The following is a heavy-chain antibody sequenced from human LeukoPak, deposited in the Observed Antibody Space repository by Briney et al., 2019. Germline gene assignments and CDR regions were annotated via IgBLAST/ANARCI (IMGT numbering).Heavy chain of an antibody. D-gene: IGHD6-6*01. CDR2: IYYSGCT. CDR3: ARVPIRSNSSLFRGDAFDI. Sequence: SQTLSLTCTVSGGSISCGGYYWSWIRQHPGRGLEWIGYIYYSGCTYYNPSLKSRVTISVDTSKNQFSLKLSSVTAADTAVYYCARVPIRSNSSLFRGDAFDIWGQGTMVTVSS. V-gene: IGHV4-31*03. J-gene: IGHJ3*02. CDR1: GGSISCGGYY.